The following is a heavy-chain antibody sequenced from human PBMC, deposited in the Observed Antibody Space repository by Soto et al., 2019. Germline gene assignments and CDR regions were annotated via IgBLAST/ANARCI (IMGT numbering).Heavy chain of an antibody. CDR2: IYPGDSDT. J-gene: IGHJ6*02. D-gene: IGHD3-10*01. V-gene: IGHV5-51*01. CDR1: GYSFTSYW. CDR3: AGGGVRGVITRTRDYYGMDV. Sequence: GESLKISCKGSGYSFTSYWIGWVRQMPGKGLECMGIIYPGDSDTRYSPSFQGQITISADKSISTAYLQWSSLKASDTAMYYCAGGGVRGVITRTRDYYGMDVWGQGTTVTVSS.